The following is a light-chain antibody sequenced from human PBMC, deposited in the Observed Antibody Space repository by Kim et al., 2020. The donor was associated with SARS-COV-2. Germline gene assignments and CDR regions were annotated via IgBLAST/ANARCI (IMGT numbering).Light chain of an antibody. J-gene: IGLJ2*01. Sequence: SYELTQPASVSVGPGQAARITCGGENIGDYRVHWYQQKPGHAPLLVIYYDTDRPSRIPERFSGSNSGTTVTLTISSVEAGDEADYYCQVWHTGGDRVVFGGGTQLTVL. V-gene: IGLV3-21*01. CDR3: QVWHTGGDRVV. CDR1: NIGDYR. CDR2: YDT.